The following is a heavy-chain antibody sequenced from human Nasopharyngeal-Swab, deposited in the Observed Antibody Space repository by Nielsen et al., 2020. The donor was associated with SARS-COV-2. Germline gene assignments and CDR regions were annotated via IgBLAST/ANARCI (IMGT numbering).Heavy chain of an antibody. V-gene: IGHV3-74*01. CDR1: GFTFSSYW. D-gene: IGHD2-15*01. Sequence: GGSLRLSCSASGFTFSSYWMHWVRQLPGKGLVWVSRISTDGSGTNYADSVKGRFTVSRDNAKNTLYLQMNSLGAEDTAVYYCARREGFCSGGTCYLDYWGQGTLVTVSS. CDR3: ARREGFCSGGTCYLDY. CDR2: ISTDGSGT. J-gene: IGHJ4*02.